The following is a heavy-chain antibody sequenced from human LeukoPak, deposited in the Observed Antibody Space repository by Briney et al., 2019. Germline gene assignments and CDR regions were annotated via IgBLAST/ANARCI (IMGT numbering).Heavy chain of an antibody. CDR1: GGSISSGGYS. V-gene: IGHV4-30-2*01. J-gene: IGHJ4*02. CDR2: IYHSGST. Sequence: RASETLSLTCAVSGGSISSGGYSWSWIRQPPGKGLEWIGYIYHSGSTYYNPSLKSRVTISVDRSKNQFSLKLSSVTAADTAVYYCARVRNDYVWGTETYYFDYWGQGTLVTVSS. D-gene: IGHD3-16*01. CDR3: ARVRNDYVWGTETYYFDY.